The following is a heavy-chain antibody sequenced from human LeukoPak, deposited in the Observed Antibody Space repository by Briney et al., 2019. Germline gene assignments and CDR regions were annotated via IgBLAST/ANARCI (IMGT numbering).Heavy chain of an antibody. D-gene: IGHD3-10*01. CDR2: IYHSGST. CDR3: ARVTSGSGSYLAGWFDP. Sequence: PSETLSLTCTVSGYSISSGYYWGWIRQPPGKGLEWIGSIYHSGSTYYNPSLKSRVTISVDTSKNQFSLKLSSVTAADTAVYYCARVTSGSGSYLAGWFDPWGQGTLVTVSS. V-gene: IGHV4-38-2*02. J-gene: IGHJ5*02. CDR1: GYSISSGYY.